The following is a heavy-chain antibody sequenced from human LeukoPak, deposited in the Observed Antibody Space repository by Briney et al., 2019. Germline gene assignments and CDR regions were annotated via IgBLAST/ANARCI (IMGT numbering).Heavy chain of an antibody. Sequence: SVKVSCKASGGTFSSYAISWVRQAPGQGLEWMGRIIPILGIANYAQKFQGRVTITADKSTSTAYMELSSLRSEDTAVYYCARGKDYGDPTKNYYYYGMDVWGQGTTVTVSS. V-gene: IGHV1-69*04. D-gene: IGHD4-17*01. CDR3: ARGKDYGDPTKNYYYYGMDV. J-gene: IGHJ6*02. CDR2: IIPILGIA. CDR1: GGTFSSYA.